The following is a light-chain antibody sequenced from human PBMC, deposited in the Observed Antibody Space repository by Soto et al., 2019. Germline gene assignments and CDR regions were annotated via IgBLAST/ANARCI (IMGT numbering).Light chain of an antibody. CDR2: DAS. Sequence: EIVVTQSPVTLSLSPGERATLSCRASQSVDIYLAWYRQIPGQAPRLLIYDASNRATGIPDRFSGSGSGTDFTLIISRLEPEDFAVYYCQQYGRSPWTFGQGTKVDI. J-gene: IGKJ1*01. V-gene: IGKV3-20*01. CDR1: QSVDIY. CDR3: QQYGRSPWT.